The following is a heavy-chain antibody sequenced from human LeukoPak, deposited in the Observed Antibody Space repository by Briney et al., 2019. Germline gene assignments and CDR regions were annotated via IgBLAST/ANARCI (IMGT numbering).Heavy chain of an antibody. D-gene: IGHD3-3*01. CDR2: ISGDGGST. J-gene: IGHJ4*02. Sequence: GGSLRLSCAASGFTFDDYAMHWVRQAPGKGLEWVSLISGDGGSTYYADSVKGRFTISRDNSKNSLYLQMNSLRTEDTALYYCAKESSYYDFWSGYFDYWGQGTLFTVSS. V-gene: IGHV3-43*02. CDR3: AKESSYYDFWSGYFDY. CDR1: GFTFDDYA.